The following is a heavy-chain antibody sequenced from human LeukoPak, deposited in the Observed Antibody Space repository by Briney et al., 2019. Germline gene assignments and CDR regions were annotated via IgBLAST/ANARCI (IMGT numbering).Heavy chain of an antibody. J-gene: IGHJ4*02. CDR2: IYYSGST. V-gene: IGHV4-59*12. Sequence: SETLSLTCTVSGGSISSYYWSWIRQPPGKGLEWIGYIYYSGSTNYNPSLKSRVTISVDTSKNQFSPKLTSVTAADTAVYYCARSRTGTSFFDYWGQGTLVTVSS. CDR1: GGSISSYY. D-gene: IGHD1/OR15-1a*01. CDR3: ARSRTGTSFFDY.